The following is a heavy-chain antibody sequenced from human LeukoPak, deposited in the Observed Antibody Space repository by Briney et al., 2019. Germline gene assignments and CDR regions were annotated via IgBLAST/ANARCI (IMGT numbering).Heavy chain of an antibody. CDR2: IYPGDSDT. V-gene: IGHV5-51*01. CDR1: GYIFTSYW. CDR3: ARHRPAYNWNDGVAFDY. D-gene: IGHD1-1*01. Sequence: GGSLRLSCKGSGYIFTSYWIGWVRQMPGKGLEWLGIIYPGDSDTIYSPSFQGQVTISADKSISTAYLQWSSLKASDTAMYYCARHRPAYNWNDGVAFDYWGQGTLVPVSS. J-gene: IGHJ4*02.